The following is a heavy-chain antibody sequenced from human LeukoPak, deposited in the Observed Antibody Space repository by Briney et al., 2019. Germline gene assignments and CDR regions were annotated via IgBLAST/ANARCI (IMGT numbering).Heavy chain of an antibody. CDR3: ARDRNAGTYDFWSGYYTRVYNWFDP. D-gene: IGHD3-3*01. V-gene: IGHV1-18*01. J-gene: IGHJ5*02. CDR1: GYTFTSYG. Sequence: ASVKVSCKASGYTFTSYGIRWVRPAPGRGLEWMGWISAYNGNTNYAQKLQGRVTMTTDTSTSTAYMELRSLRSDDTAVYYCARDRNAGTYDFWSGYYTRVYNWFDPWGQGALVTVSS. CDR2: ISAYNGNT.